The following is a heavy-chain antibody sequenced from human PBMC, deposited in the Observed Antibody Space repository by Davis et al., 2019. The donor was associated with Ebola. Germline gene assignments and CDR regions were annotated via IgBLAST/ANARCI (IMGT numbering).Heavy chain of an antibody. CDR1: RFTFSAYA. Sequence: GGSLRLSCVVSRFTFSAYAMAWVRQAPGKGLQWVSTITGPGGTTYYADPVKGRFTISRDISKNTVYLQMNSLRVEDTAIYYCAKDIQGGSSYLDYWGQGTQVTVSS. J-gene: IGHJ4*02. V-gene: IGHV3-23*01. D-gene: IGHD3-16*01. CDR3: AKDIQGGSSYLDY. CDR2: ITGPGGTT.